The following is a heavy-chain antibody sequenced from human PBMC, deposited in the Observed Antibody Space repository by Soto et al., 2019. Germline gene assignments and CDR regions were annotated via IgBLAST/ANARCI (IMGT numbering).Heavy chain of an antibody. V-gene: IGHV4-61*01. J-gene: IGHJ6*02. Sequence: SETLSLTCTVSGGSVSSGSYYWSWIRQPPGKGLEWIGYIYYSGSTNYNPSLKSRVTISVDTSKNQFSLKLSSVTAADTAVYYCARDCSGGSCRPHYYYYGKDVWGQAPTVTVSS. CDR2: IYYSGST. CDR3: ARDCSGGSCRPHYYYYGKDV. CDR1: GGSVSSGSYY. D-gene: IGHD2-15*01.